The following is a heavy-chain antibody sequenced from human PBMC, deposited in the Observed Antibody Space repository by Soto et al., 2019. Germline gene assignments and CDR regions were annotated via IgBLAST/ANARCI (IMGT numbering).Heavy chain of an antibody. CDR1: GYTFTSYT. CDR2: VSVNNGNV. Sequence: GASVKVSCKASGYTFTSYTFSWVGQAPGQGLEGMGWVSVNNGNVRYAQKLQGRVTMTTDTSTSTVSVEVWSLGSDDTAVYYCARQKGINNYYGMDVWGQGTTVTVSS. CDR3: ARQKGINNYYGMDV. V-gene: IGHV1-18*04. J-gene: IGHJ6*02. D-gene: IGHD3-10*01.